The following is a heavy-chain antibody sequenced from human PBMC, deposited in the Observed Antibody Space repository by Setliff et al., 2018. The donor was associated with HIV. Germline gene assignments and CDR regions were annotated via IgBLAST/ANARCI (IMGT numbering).Heavy chain of an antibody. D-gene: IGHD2-21*02. V-gene: IGHV4-39*07. CDR1: GGSISSSSYY. CDR3: ARESVVVTASPLSLYYYYYGMDV. Sequence: KPSETLSLTCTVSGGSISSSSYYWGWIRQPPGKGLEWIGSIYYSGSTYYNPSLKSRVTISVDTSKNQFSLKLSSVTAADTAVYYCARESVVVTASPLSLYYYYYGMDVWG. J-gene: IGHJ6*01. CDR2: IYYSGST.